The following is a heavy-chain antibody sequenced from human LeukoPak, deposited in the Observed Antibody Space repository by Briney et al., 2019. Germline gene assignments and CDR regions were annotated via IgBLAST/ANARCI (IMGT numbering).Heavy chain of an antibody. CDR2: IRSKAYGGTT. CDR3: TRDQGSGYYPYYFDY. J-gene: IGHJ4*02. Sequence: GGSLRLSCTASGFTFGDYAMSWVRQAPGKGLEWVGFIRSKAYGGTTEYAASVEGRFTISRDDSKSIAYLQMNSLKTEDTAVYYCTRDQGSGYYPYYFDYWGQGTLVTVSS. V-gene: IGHV3-49*04. CDR1: GFTFGDYA. D-gene: IGHD3-22*01.